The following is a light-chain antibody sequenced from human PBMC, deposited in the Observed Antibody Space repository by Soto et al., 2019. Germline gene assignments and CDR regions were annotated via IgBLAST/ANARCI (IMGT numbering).Light chain of an antibody. CDR1: QSISSW. CDR2: DAS. CDR3: QHYNGFSWT. V-gene: IGKV1-5*01. J-gene: IGKJ1*01. Sequence: DIQMTQSHSTLSASLAARVAITCRASQSISSWLAWYQQKPGKAPKLLIYDASSLESGVPSRFSGSGSGTEFTLTISSLQPDDFATYYCQHYNGFSWTFGQGTKVDIK.